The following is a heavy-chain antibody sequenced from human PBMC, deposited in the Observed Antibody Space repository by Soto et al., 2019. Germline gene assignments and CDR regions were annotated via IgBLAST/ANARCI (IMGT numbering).Heavy chain of an antibody. Sequence: QVQLVESGGGVVQPGRSLRLSCAASGFSFSISPMHWDRQAPGKGPEWVALISYDGTNKFYADSVKGRFTISRDNSKSTLYLQVDSLRPEDAAVYYCARDPKPSGVQHWAYNYFDSWGQGSLVNVSS. CDR2: ISYDGTNK. CDR1: GFSFSISP. CDR3: ARDPKPSGVQHWAYNYFDS. D-gene: IGHD7-27*01. J-gene: IGHJ5*01. V-gene: IGHV3-30-3*01.